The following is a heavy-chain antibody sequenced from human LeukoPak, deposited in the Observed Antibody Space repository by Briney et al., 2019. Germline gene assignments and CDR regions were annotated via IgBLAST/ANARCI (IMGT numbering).Heavy chain of an antibody. J-gene: IGHJ4*02. CDR2: IYYSGST. CDR3: ARHRDVFVLDY. V-gene: IGHV4-34*01. CDR1: GGSFSGYY. D-gene: IGHD3-10*01. Sequence: SETLSLTCAVYGGSFSGYYWSWIRQPPGKGLEWIGSIYYSGSTYYNPSLKSRVTISVDTSKNQFSLKLSSVTAADTAVYYCARHRDVFVLDYWGQGTLVTVSS.